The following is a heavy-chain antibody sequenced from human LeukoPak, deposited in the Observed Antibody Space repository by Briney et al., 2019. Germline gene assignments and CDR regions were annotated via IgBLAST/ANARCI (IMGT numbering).Heavy chain of an antibody. J-gene: IGHJ4*02. V-gene: IGHV3-30*18. CDR3: AKDRGGTYSNINFGY. CDR2: ISYDGSNK. Sequence: PGGSLRLSCAASGFTFSSCGLHWVRQAPGKGLEWVAVISYDGSNKYYADSVKGRFTISRDNSKNTLYLQMNSLRAEDTAVFYCAKDRGGTYSNINFGYWGQGTLVTVSS. CDR1: GFTFSSCG. D-gene: IGHD1-26*01.